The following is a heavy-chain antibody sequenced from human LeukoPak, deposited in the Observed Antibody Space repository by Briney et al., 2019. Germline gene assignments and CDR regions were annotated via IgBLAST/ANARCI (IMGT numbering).Heavy chain of an antibody. J-gene: IGHJ5*02. CDR1: GYTFTSYG. CDR3: ARDGDIVVVPAASNWFDP. CDR2: ISAYNGNT. Sequence: ASVKVSCKASGYTFTSYGISWVRQAPGQGLEWMGWISAYNGNTNYVQKLQGRVTMTTDTSTSTAYMELRSLRSDDTAVYYCARDGDIVVVPAASNWFDPWGQGTLVTVSS. D-gene: IGHD2-2*01. V-gene: IGHV1-18*01.